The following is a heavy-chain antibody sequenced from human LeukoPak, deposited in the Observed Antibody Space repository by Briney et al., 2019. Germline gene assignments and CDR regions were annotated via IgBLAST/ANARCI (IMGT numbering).Heavy chain of an antibody. V-gene: IGHV1-69*13. CDR3: ARGPPPLYSGSYRPLDH. D-gene: IGHD1-26*01. Sequence: SVKVSCKVSGGTFSNDSITWVRQAPGQGLEWVGGITPIFDAPNYAPKFQGRLTISADGSTSTVYMDLRSLRSEDTAVYFCARGPPPLYSGSYRPLDHWGQGTLVTVSS. J-gene: IGHJ4*02. CDR2: ITPIFDAP. CDR1: GGTFSNDS.